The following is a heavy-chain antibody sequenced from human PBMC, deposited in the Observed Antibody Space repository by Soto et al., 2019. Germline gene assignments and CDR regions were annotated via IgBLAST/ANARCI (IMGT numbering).Heavy chain of an antibody. D-gene: IGHD6-13*01. V-gene: IGHV3-49*03. Sequence: GGSLRLSCTASGFTFGDYAMSWFRQAPGKGLEWVGFIRSKAYGGTTEYAASVTGRFTISRDDSKSIAYLQMNSLKTEDTAVYYCTRYCPYDSSSWYYYYGMDVWGQGTTVTVSS. CDR3: TRYCPYDSSSWYYYYGMDV. J-gene: IGHJ6*02. CDR1: GFTFGDYA. CDR2: IRSKAYGGTT.